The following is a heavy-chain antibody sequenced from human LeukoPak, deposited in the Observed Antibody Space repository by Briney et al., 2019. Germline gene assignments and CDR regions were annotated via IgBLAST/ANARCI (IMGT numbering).Heavy chain of an antibody. V-gene: IGHV4-4*07. CDR1: GGSISSYY. CDR2: VYPSGST. Sequence: SETLSLTCTVSGGSISSYYWNWIRQPAGEGLEWIGRVYPSGSTNYNPSLKSRVTLSIDTSKNQFSLKLNSVTAADTAVYYCASSIAAAGNFDYWGQGTLVTVSS. CDR3: ASSIAAAGNFDY. J-gene: IGHJ4*02. D-gene: IGHD6-13*01.